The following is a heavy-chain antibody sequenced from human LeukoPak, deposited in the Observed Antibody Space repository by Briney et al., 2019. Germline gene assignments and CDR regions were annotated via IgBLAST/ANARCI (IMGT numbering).Heavy chain of an antibody. CDR2: ISGSGGTT. Sequence: PGGSLRLSCAASRFTFSSYAMSWVRQAPGKGLEWVSAISGSGGTTYNAGSVKGRFTISRDNSKNTLYLQLNSLRAEDTAVYYCAKGAGNFDWSYHDYWGQGTLVTVSS. J-gene: IGHJ4*02. D-gene: IGHD3-9*01. V-gene: IGHV3-23*01. CDR1: RFTFSSYA. CDR3: AKGAGNFDWSYHDY.